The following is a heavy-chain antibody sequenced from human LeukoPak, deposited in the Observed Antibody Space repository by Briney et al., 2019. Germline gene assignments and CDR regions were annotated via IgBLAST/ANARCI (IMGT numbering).Heavy chain of an antibody. D-gene: IGHD2-2*01. CDR1: GGTFSSYA. J-gene: IGHJ3*02. CDR3: ARALPSGDIVVVPAAMGAFDI. V-gene: IGHV1-69*13. Sequence: SVKVSCKASGGTFSSYAISWVRQAPGHGLEWMGGIIPIFGTANYAQKYQGRVTITADESTSTAYMELSSLRSEDTAVYYCARALPSGDIVVVPAAMGAFDIWGQGTMVTVSS. CDR2: IIPIFGTA.